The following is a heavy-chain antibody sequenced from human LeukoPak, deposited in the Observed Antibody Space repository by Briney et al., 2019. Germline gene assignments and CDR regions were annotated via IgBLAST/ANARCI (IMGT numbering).Heavy chain of an antibody. V-gene: IGHV3-53*01. D-gene: IGHD1-26*01. J-gene: IGHJ4*02. CDR3: ARHGSCYVGYFDY. CDR2: IYSGGST. CDR1: GFTVSSNY. Sequence: PGGSLTLSCAASGFTVSSNYMSWVRQAPGKGLEWVSVIYSGGSTYYADSVKGRFTISRDNSKNTLYLQMNSLRAEDTAVYYCARHGSCYVGYFDYWGQGTLVTVSS.